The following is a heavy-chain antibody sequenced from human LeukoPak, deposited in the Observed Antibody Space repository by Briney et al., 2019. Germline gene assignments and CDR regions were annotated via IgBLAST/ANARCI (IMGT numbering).Heavy chain of an antibody. CDR3: AKDRRIAAAGKYGMDV. CDR2: IKWNSGSI. CDR1: GFTFDDYA. Sequence: GGSLRLSCAASGFTFDDYAMHWVRQAPGKGLEWVSTIKWNSGSIGYADSVKGRFTISRDNAKHSLYLQMNSLRPEDTALYYCAKDRRIAAAGKYGMDVWGQGTSVTVSS. V-gene: IGHV3-9*01. J-gene: IGHJ6*02. D-gene: IGHD6-13*01.